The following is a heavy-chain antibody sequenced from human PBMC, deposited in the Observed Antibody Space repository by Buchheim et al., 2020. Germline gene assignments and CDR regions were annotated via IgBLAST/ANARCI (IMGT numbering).Heavy chain of an antibody. CDR1: GLNFSSYG. V-gene: IGHV3-23*01. D-gene: IGHD6-19*01. Sequence: EVQLLESGGGLVQPGGSLRLSCAASGLNFSSYGMIWVRQAPGKGLEWVSGISATGISIYETDSVKGRFIISRDNSKNTLYLQMNGLRAADTAVYYCAKVMSGWYTDLDYWGQGTL. J-gene: IGHJ4*02. CDR2: ISATGISI. CDR3: AKVMSGWYTDLDY.